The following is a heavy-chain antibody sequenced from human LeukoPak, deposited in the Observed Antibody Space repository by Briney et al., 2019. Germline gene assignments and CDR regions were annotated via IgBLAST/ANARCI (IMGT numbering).Heavy chain of an antibody. CDR2: IYFNGNT. Sequence: SETLSLSCSVSGGSIRISSYYWTWIRQPPGEGLEWIGSIYFNGNTYYNPSLKSRVTISADTSKNQFSLKLSSVTAADTAVYYCARDVHSSTYYYYYGMDVWGQGTTVTVSS. CDR1: GGSIRISSYY. CDR3: ARDVHSSTYYYYYGMDV. D-gene: IGHD6-13*01. J-gene: IGHJ6*02. V-gene: IGHV4-39*07.